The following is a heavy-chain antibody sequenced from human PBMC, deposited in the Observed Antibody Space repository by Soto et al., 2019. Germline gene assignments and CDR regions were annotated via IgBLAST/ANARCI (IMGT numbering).Heavy chain of an antibody. J-gene: IGHJ5*02. CDR3: ARERGTIFGVVIRGGWFDP. CDR1: GGSISSYY. Sequence: SETLSLTCTVSGGSISSYYWSWIRQPPGKGLEWIGYIYYSGSTNYNPSLKSRVTISVDTSKNQFSLKLSSVTAADTAVYYCARERGTIFGVVIRGGWFDPWGQGTLVTVSS. D-gene: IGHD3-3*01. CDR2: IYYSGST. V-gene: IGHV4-59*01.